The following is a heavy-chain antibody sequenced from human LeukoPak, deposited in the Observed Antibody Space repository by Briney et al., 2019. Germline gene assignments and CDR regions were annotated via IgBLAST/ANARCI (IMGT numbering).Heavy chain of an antibody. CDR2: IIPIFGTA. V-gene: IGHV1-69*05. J-gene: IGHJ6*03. CDR1: GGTFSSYA. CDR3: ARHDFCSGHMGPYYYYMDV. Sequence: ASVKVSCKASGGTFSSYAISWVRQAPGQGLEWMGGIIPIFGTANYAQKFQGRVTITTDESTSTAYMELCSLRSEDTAVYYCARHDFCSGHMGPYYYYMDVWGKGTTVTVSS. D-gene: IGHD3-3*01.